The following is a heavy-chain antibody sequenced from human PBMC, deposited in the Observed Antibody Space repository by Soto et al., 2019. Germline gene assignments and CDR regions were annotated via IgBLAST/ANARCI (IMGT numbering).Heavy chain of an antibody. V-gene: IGHV4-59*08. Sequence: QVQLQESGPGLVKPSETLSLTCTVSGASISSNYWSWIRQPPGKGLECIGYFSYSGSTNYNPSLKSRVRISVDTSRNQFSLKLTSVTATDTAMYYCARHSPLAAGGAFEFWGQGMMVTVSS. CDR2: FSYSGST. CDR3: ARHSPLAAGGAFEF. D-gene: IGHD6-13*01. CDR1: GASISSNY. J-gene: IGHJ3*01.